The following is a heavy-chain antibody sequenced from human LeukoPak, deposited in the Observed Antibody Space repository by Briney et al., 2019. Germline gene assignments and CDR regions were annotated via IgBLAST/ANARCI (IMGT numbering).Heavy chain of an antibody. J-gene: IGHJ4*02. CDR2: ISGSGGST. D-gene: IGHD3-10*01. V-gene: IGHV3-23*01. CDR3: AKDSGYYGSGSYPDY. Sequence: GGSLRLSCAASGFTFSSYAMSWVRQAPGKGLEWVSAISGSGGSTYYADSVKGRFTISRDNSKNTLYLQTNSLRAEDTAVYYCAKDSGYYGSGSYPDYWGQGTLVTVSS. CDR1: GFTFSSYA.